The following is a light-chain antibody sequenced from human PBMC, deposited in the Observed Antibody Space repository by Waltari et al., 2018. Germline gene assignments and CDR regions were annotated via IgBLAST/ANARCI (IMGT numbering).Light chain of an antibody. CDR2: EVT. Sequence: QSALTQPPSASGSPGQSVTISCTGTSSDVGDYVSWYQQPPGKAPKLMISEVTKRPSGVPDRFSGSKSGNTASLTVSGLQAEDEADYYCSSYAGSNNLVFGGGTKLTVL. CDR3: SSYAGSNNLV. CDR1: SSDVGDY. J-gene: IGLJ2*01. V-gene: IGLV2-8*01.